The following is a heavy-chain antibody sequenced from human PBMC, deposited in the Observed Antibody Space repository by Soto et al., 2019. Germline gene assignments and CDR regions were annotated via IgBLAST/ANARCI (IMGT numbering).Heavy chain of an antibody. CDR1: GYTFTSYA. V-gene: IGHV1-3*01. D-gene: IGHD2-8*01. J-gene: IGHJ6*02. Sequence: ASVKVSCKASGYTFTSYAMHWVRQAPGQRLEWMGWINAGNGNTKYSQKFQGRVTITRDTSASTAYMELSSLRSEDTAVYYCARVAYCTNGVCYRSWYYYGMDVWGQGTTVTVSS. CDR3: ARVAYCTNGVCYRSWYYYGMDV. CDR2: INAGNGNT.